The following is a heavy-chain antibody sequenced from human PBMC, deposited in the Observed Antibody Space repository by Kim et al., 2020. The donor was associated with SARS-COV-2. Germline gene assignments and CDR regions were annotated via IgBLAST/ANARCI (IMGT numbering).Heavy chain of an antibody. CDR2: INPNSGGT. CDR1: GYTFTGYY. D-gene: IGHD3-10*01. CDR3: ARDLGELWFGELFRYYYYGMDV. V-gene: IGHV1-2*06. J-gene: IGHJ6*02. Sequence: ASVKVSCQASGYTFTGYYMHWVRQAPGQGLEWMGRINPNSGGTNYAQKFQGRVTMTRDTSISTAYMELSRLRSDDTAVYYCARDLGELWFGELFRYYYYGMDVWGQGTTVTVSS.